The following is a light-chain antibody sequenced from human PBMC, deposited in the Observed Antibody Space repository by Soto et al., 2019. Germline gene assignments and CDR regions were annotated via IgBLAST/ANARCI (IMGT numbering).Light chain of an antibody. Sequence: QSALTQSPSVSGAPGQRVSISCTGTSSNLGAGFDVHWYQQLPGTAPKLLIYGNNNRPSGVPDRFSGSKSATSASLAITGLQAEDEADYYCQSYDSSLSGGYVVGTGTKLTVL. V-gene: IGLV1-40*01. CDR2: GNN. CDR1: SSNLGAGFD. CDR3: QSYDSSLSGGYV. J-gene: IGLJ1*01.